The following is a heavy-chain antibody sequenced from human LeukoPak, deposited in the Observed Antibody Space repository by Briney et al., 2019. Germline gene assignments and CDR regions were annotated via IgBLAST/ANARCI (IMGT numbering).Heavy chain of an antibody. CDR1: GFTFDDYA. V-gene: IGHV3-43*02. D-gene: IGHD3-10*01. CDR2: ITAYSDTT. J-gene: IGHJ5*02. CDR3: ARDIGSAWFGNWFDA. Sequence: GGSLRLSCAASGFTFDDYAMHWVRQVPGKGLEWISLITAYSDTTYYADSVKGRFTISRDNNKNSLYLQMNSLRTDDTALYYCARDIGSAWFGNWFDAWGQGTLVTVSS.